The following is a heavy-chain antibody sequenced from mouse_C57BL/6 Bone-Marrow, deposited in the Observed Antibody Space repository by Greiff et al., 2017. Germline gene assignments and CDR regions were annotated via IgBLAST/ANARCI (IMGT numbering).Heavy chain of an antibody. Sequence: QVQLQQPGAELVKPGASVKLSCKASGYTFTSYWMQWVKQRPGQGLEWIGEIDPSDSYTNYNQKFKGKATLTVDTSSSTAYMLLSSLTSEDSAVYYCARDDYARFAYWGQGTLVTVSA. V-gene: IGHV1-50*01. CDR2: IDPSDSYT. CDR1: GYTFTSYW. CDR3: ARDDYARFAY. D-gene: IGHD2-4*01. J-gene: IGHJ3*01.